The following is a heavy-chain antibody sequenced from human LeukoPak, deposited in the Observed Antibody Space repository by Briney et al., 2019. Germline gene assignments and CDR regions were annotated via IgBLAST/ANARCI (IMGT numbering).Heavy chain of an antibody. CDR1: GGSISTYY. CDR2: VDNSGTS. V-gene: IGHV4-59*01. J-gene: IGHJ4*02. CDR3: ARVGSYSFDY. Sequence: SETLSLTCTVSGGSISTYYWSWIRQPPGKGLEWIGYVDNSGTSNYNPSLKSRVTISVDTSKNQFSLKLTSVTAADMAVYYCARVGSYSFDYWGQGTLVTVS. D-gene: IGHD1-26*01.